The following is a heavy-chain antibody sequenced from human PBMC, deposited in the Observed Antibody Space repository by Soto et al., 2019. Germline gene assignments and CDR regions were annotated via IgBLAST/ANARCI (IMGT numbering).Heavy chain of an antibody. V-gene: IGHV1-46*01. D-gene: IGHD6-6*01. J-gene: IGHJ6*04. CDR2: INPSGGST. Sequence: ASVKVSCKASGYTFTSYYMHWVRQAPGQGLEWMGIINPSGGSTSYAQKFQGRVTMTRDTSTSTVYMELSSLRSEDTAVYYCARDLLSSSTMRYHYYYGMDVWGKGTTVTVSS. CDR1: GYTFTSYY. CDR3: ARDLLSSSTMRYHYYYGMDV.